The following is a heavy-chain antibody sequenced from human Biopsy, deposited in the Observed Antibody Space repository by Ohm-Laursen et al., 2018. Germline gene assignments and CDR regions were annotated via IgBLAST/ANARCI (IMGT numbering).Heavy chain of an antibody. CDR3: ARTPIAIFSAGLVYRHRRHLQGMDV. V-gene: IGHV2-70*11. D-gene: IGHD6-13*01. CDR1: GFSLSARGMC. Sequence: TQTLTLTLDFSGFSLSARGMCVSWIRPPPGKALEWLARIDWDVYKDYSVSLKDRLTISKATSENQGVLTMTNTDPPDTGTYFCARTPIAIFSAGLVYRHRRHLQGMDVWGQGTAVTVS. J-gene: IGHJ6*02. CDR2: IDWDVYK.